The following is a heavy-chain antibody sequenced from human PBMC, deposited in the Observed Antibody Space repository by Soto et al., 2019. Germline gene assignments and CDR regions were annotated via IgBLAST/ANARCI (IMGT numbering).Heavy chain of an antibody. CDR1: GGSISRSSYY. J-gene: IGHJ4*02. CDR3: ARGTNAAPGLDD. V-gene: IGHV4-39*01. Sequence: SETLSLTCTVSGGSISRSSYYWGWIRQPPGKGLEWIGSIYYSGSTYYNPSLKSRVTISVDTSKNQFSLKLSSVTAADTAVYYCARGTNAAPGLDDWGQGILVTVSS. CDR2: IYYSGST. D-gene: IGHD1-1*01.